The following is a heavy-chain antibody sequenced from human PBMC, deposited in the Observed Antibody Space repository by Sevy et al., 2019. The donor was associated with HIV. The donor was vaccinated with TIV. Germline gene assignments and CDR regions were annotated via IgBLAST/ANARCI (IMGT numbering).Heavy chain of an antibody. D-gene: IGHD6-13*01. Sequence: GGSVRLSCAASGFTFSTYDMHWVRQVAGEGLEWVSGIGTLLDTYYVASVKGRFIISRDNAKNSLFLQMNSLRAGDTAIYYCARACTAAGYKSGPIDAFDVWGQGTVVTVSS. CDR2: IGTLLDT. V-gene: IGHV3-13*01. CDR3: ARACTAAGYKSGPIDAFDV. CDR1: GFTFSTYD. J-gene: IGHJ3*01.